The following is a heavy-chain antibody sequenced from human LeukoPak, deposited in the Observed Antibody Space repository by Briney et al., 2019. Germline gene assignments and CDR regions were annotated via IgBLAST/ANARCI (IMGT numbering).Heavy chain of an antibody. J-gene: IGHJ4*02. CDR1: GGTFSSYA. CDR3: ARAAGIGSYYNYY. D-gene: IGHD1-26*01. CDR2: IIPILGIA. Sequence: SSVKVSCKASGGTFSSYAISWVRQAPGQGLEWMGRIIPILGIANYAQKFQGRVTITADKSTSTAYMELSSLRSEETAVYYCARAAGIGSYYNYYCGQRTLLSVSS. V-gene: IGHV1-69*04.